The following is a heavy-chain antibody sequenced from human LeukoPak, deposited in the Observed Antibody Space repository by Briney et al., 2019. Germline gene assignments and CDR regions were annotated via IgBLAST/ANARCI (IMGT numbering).Heavy chain of an antibody. V-gene: IGHV3-30*04. CDR2: ISYDGSNK. Sequence: GGSLRLSCAASGFTFSSYAMHWVRQAPGKGLEWVAVISYDGSNKYYADSVKGRFTISRDNSKNTLYLQMNSLRAEDTAVYYCARDGHYDILTGYLLEGWFDPWGQGTLVTVSS. J-gene: IGHJ5*02. CDR3: ARDGHYDILTGYLLEGWFDP. CDR1: GFTFSSYA. D-gene: IGHD3-9*01.